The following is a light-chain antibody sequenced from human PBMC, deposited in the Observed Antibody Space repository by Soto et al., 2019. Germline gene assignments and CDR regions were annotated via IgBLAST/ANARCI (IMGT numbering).Light chain of an antibody. V-gene: IGLV3-25*02. CDR2: KDS. J-gene: IGLJ3*02. CDR3: QSADSSDTYWV. CDR1: ALPKQY. Sequence: SYELTQPPSVSVSPGQTARITCSGDALPKQYANWYQQKPGQAPVLVIYKDSERPSWIPERFSGSSSGKTVTLTISGVQAEDEADYYCQSADSSDTYWVFGGGTQLTVL.